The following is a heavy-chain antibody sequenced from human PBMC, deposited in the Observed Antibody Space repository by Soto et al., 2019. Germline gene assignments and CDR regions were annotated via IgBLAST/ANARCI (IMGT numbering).Heavy chain of an antibody. CDR2: ISGSGDRT. CDR3: AKCRRDDVLTGFSLTSFDS. Sequence: EVQLLESGGGLVQPGGSLRLSCAASGFTFSNYAMSWVRQAPGKGLKWVSSISGSGDRTFSADSLKGRFAISRDNSRNMLFLQISSLRADDTAVYYCAKCRRDDVLTGFSLTSFDSWGQGTQVTVPS. V-gene: IGHV3-23*01. CDR1: GFTFSNYA. D-gene: IGHD3-9*01. J-gene: IGHJ4*02.